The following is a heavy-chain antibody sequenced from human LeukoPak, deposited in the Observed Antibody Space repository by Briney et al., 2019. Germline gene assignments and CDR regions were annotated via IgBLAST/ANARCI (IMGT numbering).Heavy chain of an antibody. CDR1: GGTFSSYT. V-gene: IGHV1-69*02. D-gene: IGHD6-6*01. Sequence: SVKVSYKASGGTFSSYTISWVRQAPGQGLEWMGRIIPILGIANYAQKFQGRVTITADKSTSTAYMELSSLRSEDTAVYYCASLLAARHRDYWGQGTLVTVSS. CDR2: IIPILGIA. CDR3: ASLLAARHRDY. J-gene: IGHJ4*01.